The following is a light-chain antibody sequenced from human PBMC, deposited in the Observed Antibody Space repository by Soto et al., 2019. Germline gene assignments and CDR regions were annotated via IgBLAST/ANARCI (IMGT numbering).Light chain of an antibody. J-gene: IGKJ4*01. Sequence: EIVLTQSPGTLSLSPGERATLSCRASESVSDNYLAWYQQRSGQAPRLVIYVASSRASAVPDRFSGSGSGADFTLTISRLEPEDFAVYYCQQYGSSPLTFGGGTKVEIK. V-gene: IGKV3-20*01. CDR1: ESVSDNY. CDR3: QQYGSSPLT. CDR2: VAS.